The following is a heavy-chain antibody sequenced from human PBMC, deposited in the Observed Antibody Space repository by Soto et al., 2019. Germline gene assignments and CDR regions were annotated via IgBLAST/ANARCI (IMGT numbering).Heavy chain of an antibody. Sequence: GGSLRLSCAASGFTFSSYDMHWVRQATGKGLEWVSAIGTAGDTYYPGSVKGRFTISRENAKNYLYLQMKSLRAGDTAVYYCARGSRGPRGHNWFDPWGQGTLVTVSS. V-gene: IGHV3-13*01. CDR2: IGTAGDT. CDR1: GFTFSSYD. J-gene: IGHJ5*02. CDR3: ARGSRGPRGHNWFDP. D-gene: IGHD3-10*01.